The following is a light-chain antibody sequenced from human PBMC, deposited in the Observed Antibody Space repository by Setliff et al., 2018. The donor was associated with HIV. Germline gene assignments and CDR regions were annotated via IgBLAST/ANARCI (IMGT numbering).Light chain of an antibody. CDR1: SSDVGDYSY. CDR2: DVD. V-gene: IGLV2-11*01. CDR3: CSHAGTSFV. Sequence: QSALTQPRSVSGPPGQSVTISSTGSSSDVGDYSYVSWYQQHPGKAPKVIIYDVDKRPSGVPERFSASRSGTTASLTISGLQADDEADYYCCSHAGTSFVFGIGTKVTVL. J-gene: IGLJ1*01.